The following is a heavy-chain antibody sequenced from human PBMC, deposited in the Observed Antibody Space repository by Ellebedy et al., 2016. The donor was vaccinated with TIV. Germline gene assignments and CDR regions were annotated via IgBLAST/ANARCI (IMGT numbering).Heavy chain of an antibody. CDR3: ARGYYGSGSLLLLYYYYYGMDV. CDR2: IWYDGSNK. Sequence: GGSLRLXXAASGFTFSSYGMHWVRQAPGKGLEWVAVIWYDGSNKYYADSVKGRFTISRDNSKNTLYLQMNSLRAEDTAVYYCARGYYGSGSLLLLYYYYYGMDVWGQGTTVTVSS. V-gene: IGHV3-33*01. J-gene: IGHJ6*02. D-gene: IGHD3-10*01. CDR1: GFTFSSYG.